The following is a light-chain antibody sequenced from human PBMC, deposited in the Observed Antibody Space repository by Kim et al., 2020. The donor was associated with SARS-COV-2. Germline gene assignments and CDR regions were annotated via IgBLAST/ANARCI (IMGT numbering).Light chain of an antibody. J-gene: IGLJ2*01. V-gene: IGLV3-9*01. Sequence: SYELTQPLSVSVALGQTASVSCGGNNIEKKNVHWYQQKPGQAPVLVIYRDDNRPSGIPERFSGSNSGNMATLTISRAQVDDEADYYCHVWDSSTVVFGGGTQLTVL. CDR1: NIEKKN. CDR3: HVWDSSTVV. CDR2: RDD.